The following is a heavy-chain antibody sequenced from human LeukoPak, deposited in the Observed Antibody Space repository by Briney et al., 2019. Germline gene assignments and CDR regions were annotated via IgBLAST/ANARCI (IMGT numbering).Heavy chain of an antibody. Sequence: ASVKVSCKASGYTFTSYYMHWVRQAPGQGLEWMGLINPTGDSTGYAQKFQGRVTMIEDTSTDTAYMELSSLRSEDTAVYYCATVSFWGQGTLVTVSS. D-gene: IGHD1-1*01. V-gene: IGHV1-46*01. CDR3: ATVSF. J-gene: IGHJ4*02. CDR1: GYTFTSYY. CDR2: INPTGDST.